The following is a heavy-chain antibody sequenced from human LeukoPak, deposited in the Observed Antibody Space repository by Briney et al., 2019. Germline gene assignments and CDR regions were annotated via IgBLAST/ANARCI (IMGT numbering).Heavy chain of an antibody. D-gene: IGHD6-25*01. V-gene: IGHV3-53*01. CDR3: ARGGGGSYYYYYYGMDV. J-gene: IGHJ6*02. Sequence: GGSLRLSCAASGFTVSSNYMSWVRQAPGKGLEWVSVIYSGGSTYYADSVKGRFTISRDNSKNTLYLQMNSLRAEDTAVCYCARGGGGSYYYYYYGMDVWGQGTTVTVSS. CDR1: GFTVSSNY. CDR2: IYSGGST.